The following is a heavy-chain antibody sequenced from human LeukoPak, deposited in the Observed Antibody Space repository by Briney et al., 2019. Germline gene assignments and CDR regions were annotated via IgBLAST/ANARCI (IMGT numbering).Heavy chain of an antibody. Sequence: PSETLSLTCTVSGGSISSGGYYWSWIRQHPGKGLEWIGYIYYSGSTSYNPSLKSRVTISVDTSKNQFSLKLRSVTAADTAVYYCARGSHSGLHLNTDYWGEGTVVTVSS. CDR1: GGSISSGGYY. CDR2: IYYSGST. D-gene: IGHD6-25*01. V-gene: IGHV4-31*03. J-gene: IGHJ4*02. CDR3: ARGSHSGLHLNTDY.